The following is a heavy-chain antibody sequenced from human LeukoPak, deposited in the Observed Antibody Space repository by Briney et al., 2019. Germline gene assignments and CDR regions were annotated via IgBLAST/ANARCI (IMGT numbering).Heavy chain of an antibody. D-gene: IGHD3-10*01. CDR1: GLSFSTYD. Sequence: PGGSLRLSCAASGLSFSTYDMNWVRQAPGKGLEWVSYIGRSGSSTHYADSVRGRFTVSRDNAKNSLYLQMNSLRAEDTAVYYCARDPSKKWFGELLVNQHWGQGTLVTVSS. V-gene: IGHV3-48*01. CDR2: IGRSGSST. J-gene: IGHJ1*01. CDR3: ARDPSKKWFGELLVNQH.